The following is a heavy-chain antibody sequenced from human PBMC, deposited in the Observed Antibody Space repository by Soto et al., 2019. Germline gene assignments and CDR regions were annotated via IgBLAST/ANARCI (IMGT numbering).Heavy chain of an antibody. CDR3: AREADNYYYYGMDV. CDR1: GYPFTSYG. CDR2: ISAYNGNT. Sequence: GSGKVCCKASGYPFTSYGISLVRQAPGQGLEWMGWISAYNGNTNYAQKLQGRVTMTTDTSTSTAYMELRSLRSDDTAVYYCAREADNYYYYGMDVWGQGTTVTVSS. D-gene: IGHD3-9*01. V-gene: IGHV1-18*01. J-gene: IGHJ6*01.